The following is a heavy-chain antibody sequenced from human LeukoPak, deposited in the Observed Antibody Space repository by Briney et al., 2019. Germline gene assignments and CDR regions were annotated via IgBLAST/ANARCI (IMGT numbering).Heavy chain of an antibody. V-gene: IGHV4-61*02. D-gene: IGHD4-17*01. CDR3: ARSPDYGDYGAFDI. CDR2: IYTSGST. Sequence: SQTLSLTCTVSGGSISNSDYYWSWIRQPAGKGLEWIGRIYTSGSTNYNPSLKSRVTISVDTSKNQFSLKLSSVTAADTAVYYCARSPDYGDYGAFDIWGQGTMVTVSS. J-gene: IGHJ3*02. CDR1: GGSISNSDYY.